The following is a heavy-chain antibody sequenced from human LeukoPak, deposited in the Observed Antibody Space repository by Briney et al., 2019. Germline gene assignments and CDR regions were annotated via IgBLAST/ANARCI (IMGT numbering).Heavy chain of an antibody. V-gene: IGHV1-69*05. Sequence: SVKVSCKASGGTFSSYAISWVRQAPGQGLEWMGRIIPIFGTANYAQKFQGRVTITTDESTSTAYMELSSLRSEDTAMYYCARHSSRGGTTGFDYWGQGTLVTVSS. D-gene: IGHD1-1*01. CDR2: IIPIFGTA. J-gene: IGHJ4*02. CDR3: ARHSSRGGTTGFDY. CDR1: GGTFSSYA.